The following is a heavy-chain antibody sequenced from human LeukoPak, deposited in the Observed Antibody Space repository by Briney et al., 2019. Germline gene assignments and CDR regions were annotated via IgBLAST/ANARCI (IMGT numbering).Heavy chain of an antibody. D-gene: IGHD2-2*01. CDR1: GFTFSSYN. CDR2: IDSSSRYI. J-gene: IGHJ4*02. Sequence: GGSLRLSCAASGFTFSSYNMDWVRQAPGEGLEWVSFIDSSSRYIYQADSVKGRFTISRDNAKSSVFLQMNSLRAEDTAVYYCARVGGHCTSTSCPPPDYWGQGTLVTVSS. CDR3: ARVGGHCTSTSCPPPDY. V-gene: IGHV3-21*01.